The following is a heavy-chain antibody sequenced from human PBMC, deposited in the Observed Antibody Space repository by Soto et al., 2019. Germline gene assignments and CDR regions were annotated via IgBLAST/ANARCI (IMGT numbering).Heavy chain of an antibody. J-gene: IGHJ4*02. V-gene: IGHV3-33*01. CDR2: IWYDGSNK. Sequence: QVQLVESGGGVVQPGRSLRLSCAASGFTFSSYGMHWVRQAPGKGLEWVAVIWYDGSNKYYADSVKGLFTISRDNSKNTLYLQMNSLRAEDTAVYYCARDGLSIEAAGELDYWGQGTLVTVSS. D-gene: IGHD6-13*01. CDR3: ARDGLSIEAAGELDY. CDR1: GFTFSSYG.